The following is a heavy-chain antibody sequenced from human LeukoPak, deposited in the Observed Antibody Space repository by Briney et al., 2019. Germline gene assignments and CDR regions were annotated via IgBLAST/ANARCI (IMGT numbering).Heavy chain of an antibody. CDR3: AKEPASSVWFDP. J-gene: IGHJ5*02. CDR2: ISGTGGRT. V-gene: IGHV3-23*01. D-gene: IGHD6-19*01. Sequence: LGGSLRLSCAASGFTFSSYAMSWVRQAPGKGLEWVSAISGTGGRTYYADSVKGRFTISRDNSKNTLYLQMNSLRAEDTAVHYCAKEPASSVWFDPWGQGTLVAVSS. CDR1: GFTFSSYA.